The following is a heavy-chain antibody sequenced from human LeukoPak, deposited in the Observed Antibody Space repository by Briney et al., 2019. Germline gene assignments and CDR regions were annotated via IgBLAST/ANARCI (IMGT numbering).Heavy chain of an antibody. Sequence: SETLSLTCAVSGYSISSGYFWGWIRQPPGKGLERIGSIYHSGSTYYNPSLKSRVTISVDTSKNQLSLKLTSVTAADTAVYYCAREIFGVIYSPADYWGQGTLVTVSS. CDR1: GYSISSGYF. V-gene: IGHV4-38-2*02. J-gene: IGHJ4*02. D-gene: IGHD3-3*01. CDR3: AREIFGVIYSPADY. CDR2: IYHSGST.